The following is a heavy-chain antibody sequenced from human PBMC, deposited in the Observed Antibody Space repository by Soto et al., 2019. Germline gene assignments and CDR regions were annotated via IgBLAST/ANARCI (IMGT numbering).Heavy chain of an antibody. J-gene: IGHJ5*02. CDR3: VRDGHRITTGCYGNWFDP. CDR1: GCTFRTYW. Sequence: GGSLRLSWAASGCTFRTYWMHWIRQVPGKGLESVPTTTRAASHTYYADCVKGRFTISRDNAKHTLHLEMNSLRPEDTAVYYCVRDGHRITTGCYGNWFDPWGQGTLVTVSS. CDR2: TTRAASHT. V-gene: IGHV3-74*01. D-gene: IGHD2-2*01.